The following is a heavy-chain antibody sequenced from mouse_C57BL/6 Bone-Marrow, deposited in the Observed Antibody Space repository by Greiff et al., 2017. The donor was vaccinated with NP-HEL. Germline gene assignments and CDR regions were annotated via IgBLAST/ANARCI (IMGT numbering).Heavy chain of an antibody. CDR2: IRNKANGYTT. Sequence: EVMLVESGGGLVQPGGSLSLSCAASGFTFTDYYMSWVRQPPGKALEWLGFIRNKANGYTTEYSASVKGRFTISRDNSQSILYLQMNALRAEDSATYYCARTYYSNPYAMDYWGQGTSVTVSS. CDR3: ARTYYSNPYAMDY. J-gene: IGHJ4*01. V-gene: IGHV7-3*01. D-gene: IGHD2-5*01. CDR1: GFTFTDYY.